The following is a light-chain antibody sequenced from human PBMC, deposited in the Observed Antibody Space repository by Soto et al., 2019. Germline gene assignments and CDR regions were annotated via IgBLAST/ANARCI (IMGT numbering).Light chain of an antibody. CDR3: QQFKSGTWT. CDR1: QNIERW. CDR2: DVS. V-gene: IGKV1-5*01. Sequence: DIQLTQSPSFLSASVGDRVTITCRASQNIERWLAWYQQKPGKAPKLLLYDVSSLESGVPSRFSGSGSATEFILTINGLQPDDFATYFCQQFKSGTWTFGQGTKVDIK. J-gene: IGKJ1*01.